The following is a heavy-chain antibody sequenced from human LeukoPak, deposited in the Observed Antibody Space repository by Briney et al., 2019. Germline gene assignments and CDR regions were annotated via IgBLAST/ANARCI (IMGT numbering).Heavy chain of an antibody. V-gene: IGHV4-34*01. Sequence: SETLSLTCAVYGGSFSGYYWSWIRQPPGKGLEWIGEINHSGSTNYNPSLKSRVTISVDTSKNQFSLKLSSVTAADTAVYYCARAVYYYDVSGYSFDLWGRGTLVTVSS. J-gene: IGHJ2*01. CDR2: INHSGST. D-gene: IGHD3-22*01. CDR3: ARAVYYYDVSGYSFDL. CDR1: GGSFSGYY.